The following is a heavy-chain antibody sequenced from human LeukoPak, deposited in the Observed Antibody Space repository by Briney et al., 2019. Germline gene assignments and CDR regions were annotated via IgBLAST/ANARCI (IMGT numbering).Heavy chain of an antibody. J-gene: IGHJ3*02. D-gene: IGHD5-24*01. V-gene: IGHV3-30-3*01. CDR3: ARDPLEMATIYAFDI. CDR1: GFTFSSYA. CDR2: ISYDGSNK. Sequence: GGSLRLSCAASGFTFSSYAMHWVRQAPGKGLEWVAVISYDGSNKYYADSVKGRFTISRDNSKNTLYLRMNSLRAEDTAVYYCARDPLEMATIYAFDIWGQGTMVTVSS.